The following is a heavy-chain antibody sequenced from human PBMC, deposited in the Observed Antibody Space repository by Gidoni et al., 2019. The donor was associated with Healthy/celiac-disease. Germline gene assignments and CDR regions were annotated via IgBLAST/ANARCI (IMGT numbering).Heavy chain of an antibody. Sequence: QLQESCPGLVKPSETLSLTCTVSVRSIISYYWSWIRQPPVKGLEWIGYIYYSGSTNYNPSLKSRVTISVETSKNQFSMKLSSVTAAETAVYYCARRGPYYYGSGSYYLGFDYWGQGTLVTVSS. D-gene: IGHD3-10*01. CDR3: ARRGPYYYGSGSYYLGFDY. CDR1: VRSIISYY. J-gene: IGHJ4*02. V-gene: IGHV4-59*08. CDR2: IYYSGST.